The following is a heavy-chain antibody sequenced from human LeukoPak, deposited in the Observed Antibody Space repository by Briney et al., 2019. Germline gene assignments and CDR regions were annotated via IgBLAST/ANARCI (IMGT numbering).Heavy chain of an antibody. Sequence: PGGSLRLSRAASGFTFNSYWKNWVRQAPGKGLEWVASLSLDGSEKYYVGSVKGRFTISRDNAQKSLYLRMNSLRAEDTAVYYCARDSEKSSSFAFDIWGQGTMVTVSS. J-gene: IGHJ3*02. V-gene: IGHV3-7*01. D-gene: IGHD6-13*01. CDR3: ARDSEKSSSFAFDI. CDR1: GFTFNSYW. CDR2: LSLDGSEK.